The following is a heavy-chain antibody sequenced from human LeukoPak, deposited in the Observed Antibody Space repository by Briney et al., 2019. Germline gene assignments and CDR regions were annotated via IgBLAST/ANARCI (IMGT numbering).Heavy chain of an antibody. Sequence: SETLSLTCTVSGGSMSSYYWTWIRQSPGKGLEWIGYMYYSGSTNYNPSLKSRVTISVDTSKNQFSLQLNSVTPEDTAVYYCARVVAAAGIRYYGMDVWGQGTTVTVSS. CDR2: MYYSGST. CDR1: GGSMSSYY. J-gene: IGHJ6*02. V-gene: IGHV4-59*12. CDR3: ARVVAAAGIRYYGMDV. D-gene: IGHD6-13*01.